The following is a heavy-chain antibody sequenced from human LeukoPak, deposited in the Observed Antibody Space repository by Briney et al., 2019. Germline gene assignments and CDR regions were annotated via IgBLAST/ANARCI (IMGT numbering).Heavy chain of an antibody. J-gene: IGHJ4*02. CDR3: ARGDDFWSGFFDY. Sequence: SVKVSCKASGGTFSSYAISWVRQAPGQGLEWMGGIIPIFGTANYAQKFQGRVTITTDESTSTAYTELSSLRSEDTAVYYCARGDDFWSGFFDYWGQGTLVTVSS. CDR2: IIPIFGTA. V-gene: IGHV1-69*05. D-gene: IGHD3-3*01. CDR1: GGTFSSYA.